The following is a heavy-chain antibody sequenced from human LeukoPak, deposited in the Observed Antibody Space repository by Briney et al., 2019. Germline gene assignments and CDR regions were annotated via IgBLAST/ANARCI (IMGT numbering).Heavy chain of an antibody. V-gene: IGHV3-33*06. CDR2: IWYDGSNK. Sequence: GRSLRLSCAASGFTFNSYGMHWVRQAPGKGLEGVAVIWYDGSNKYYADSVRGRFTISRDNSKNTLYLQMNSLRAEDTAVYYCAKAGDTTGYYPAYHYYIDVWGKGTTVTVSS. D-gene: IGHD3-22*01. CDR1: GFTFNSYG. J-gene: IGHJ6*03. CDR3: AKAGDTTGYYPAYHYYIDV.